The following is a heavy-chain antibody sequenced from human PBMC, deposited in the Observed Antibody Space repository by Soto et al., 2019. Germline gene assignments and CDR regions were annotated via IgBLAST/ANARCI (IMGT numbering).Heavy chain of an antibody. CDR1: GASISGFY. V-gene: IGHV4-4*07. CDR3: VRDGTKTLRDWFDP. Sequence: SETLSLTCTVSGASISGFYWSWIRKSAGKGLEWIGRIYATGTTDYNPSLKSRVMMSVDTSKKQFSLKLRSVTAADTAVYYCVRDGTKTLRDWFDPWGQGISATVSS. D-gene: IGHD1-1*01. CDR2: IYATGTT. J-gene: IGHJ5*02.